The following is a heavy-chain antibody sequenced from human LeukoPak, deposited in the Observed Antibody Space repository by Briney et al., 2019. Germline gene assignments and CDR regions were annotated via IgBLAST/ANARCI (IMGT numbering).Heavy chain of an antibody. D-gene: IGHD1-26*01. V-gene: IGHV1-18*01. J-gene: IGHJ4*02. CDR2: ISAYNGNT. Sequence: EASVKVSCKASGYIFTSYGISWVRQAPGQGLEWMGWISAYNGNTNYAQKLQGRVTMTTDTSTSTAYMELRSLRSDDTAVYYCARDFFPVVVGATWGGVCPGYWGQGTLVAVSS. CDR1: GYIFTSYG. CDR3: ARDFFPVVVGATWGGVCPGY.